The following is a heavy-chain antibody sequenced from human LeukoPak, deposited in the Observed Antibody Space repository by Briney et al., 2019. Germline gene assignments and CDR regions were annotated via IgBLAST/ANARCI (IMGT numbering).Heavy chain of an antibody. D-gene: IGHD3-22*01. V-gene: IGHV3-21*04. CDR3: AKAALPTMILVGRYCYFDL. CDR2: ISARSEYI. CDR1: GFSISLYS. Sequence: GGSLRLSCAASGFSISLYSFYWVRQAPGKGLEWVSSISARSEYIYYADSVKGRFTISRDNAKNSLHLQMNSLRAEDTALYYCAKAALPTMILVGRYCYFDLWGRGTLVTVSS. J-gene: IGHJ2*01.